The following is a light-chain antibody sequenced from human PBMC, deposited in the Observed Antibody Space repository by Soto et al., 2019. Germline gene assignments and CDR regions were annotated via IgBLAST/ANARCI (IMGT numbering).Light chain of an antibody. CDR3: QVLGSSTGG. Sequence: SYERTQPLSLSVALGQTARIPCGGNNIGRKNVHWYQQKPGQAPVLVIYRDSNRPSGIPERFSGSNSGNTANLTISRAQPGDEADYYGQVLGSSTGGFGTGTKLTVL. CDR2: RDS. CDR1: NIGRKN. V-gene: IGLV3-9*01. J-gene: IGLJ1*01.